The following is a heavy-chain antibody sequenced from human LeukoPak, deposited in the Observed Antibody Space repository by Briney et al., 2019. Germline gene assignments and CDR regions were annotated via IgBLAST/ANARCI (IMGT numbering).Heavy chain of an antibody. CDR2: INHSGST. CDR1: GGSFSGYY. CDR3: ARVSRSWLNAFDI. V-gene: IGHV4-34*01. Sequence: SETLSLTCAVYGGSFSGYYWSWIRQPPGKGLEWIGEINHSGSTNYNPSLKSRVTMSVDTSKNQFSLKLSSVTAADTAVYYCARVSRSWLNAFDIWGQGTMVTVSS. D-gene: IGHD6-13*01. J-gene: IGHJ3*02.